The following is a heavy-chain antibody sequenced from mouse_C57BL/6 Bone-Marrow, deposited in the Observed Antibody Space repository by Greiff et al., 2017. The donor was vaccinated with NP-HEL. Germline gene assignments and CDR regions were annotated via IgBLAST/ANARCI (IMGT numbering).Heavy chain of an antibody. Sequence: EVMLVESGGGLVQSGRSLRLSCATSGFTFSDFYMEWVRQAPGKGLEWIAASRNKANDYTTEYSASVKGRFIVSRDTSQSILYLQMNALRAEDTAIYYCARGDYGSSYWYFDVWGTGTTVTVSS. CDR1: GFTFSDFY. V-gene: IGHV7-1*01. J-gene: IGHJ1*03. D-gene: IGHD1-1*01. CDR2: SRNKANDYTT. CDR3: ARGDYGSSYWYFDV.